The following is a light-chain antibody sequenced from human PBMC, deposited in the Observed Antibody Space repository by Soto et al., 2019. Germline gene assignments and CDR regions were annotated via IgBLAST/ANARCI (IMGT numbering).Light chain of an antibody. CDR3: QSYDSSLSTYV. V-gene: IGLV1-40*01. J-gene: IGLJ1*01. CDR1: SSIIGADYG. CDR2: GNT. Sequence: QPVLTQPPSVSGAPGQRVTISCTGSSSIIGADYGVHWYHQLPGTAPKILIYGNTNRPSGVPDRFSGSNSGTSASLAITGLRAEDEADYYCQSYDSSLSTYVFGTGTKLTVL.